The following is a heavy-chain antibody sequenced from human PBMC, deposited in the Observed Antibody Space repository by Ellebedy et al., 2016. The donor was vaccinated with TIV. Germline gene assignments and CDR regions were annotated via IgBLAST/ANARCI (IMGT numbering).Heavy chain of an antibody. CDR1: GGSFSGYY. CDR2: INHSGST. Sequence: GSLRLSXAVYGGSFSGYYWSWIRQPPGKGLEWIGEINHSGSTNYNPSLKSRVTISVDTSKNQFSLKLSSVTAADTAVYYCARSSGYEYYYYYYYMDVWGKGTTVTVSS. CDR3: ARSSGYEYYYYYYYMDV. D-gene: IGHD5-12*01. V-gene: IGHV4-34*01. J-gene: IGHJ6*03.